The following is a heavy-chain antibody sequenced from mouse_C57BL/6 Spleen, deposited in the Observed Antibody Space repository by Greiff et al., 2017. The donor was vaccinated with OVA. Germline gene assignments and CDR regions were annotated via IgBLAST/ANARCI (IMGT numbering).Heavy chain of an antibody. CDR3: TRGSYYGPFDAMDY. V-gene: IGHV1-5*01. CDR2: IYPGNSDT. Sequence: VQLQQSGTVLARPGASVKMSCKTSGYTFTSYWMHWVKQRPGQGLEWIGAIYPGNSDTSYNQKFKGKAKLTAVTSASTAYMELSSLTNEDSAVYYCTRGSYYGPFDAMDYWGQGTSVTVSS. CDR1: GYTFTSYW. D-gene: IGHD1-1*01. J-gene: IGHJ4*01.